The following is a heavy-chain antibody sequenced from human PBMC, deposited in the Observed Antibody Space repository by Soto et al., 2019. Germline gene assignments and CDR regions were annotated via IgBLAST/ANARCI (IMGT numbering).Heavy chain of an antibody. J-gene: IGHJ6*02. CDR1: GGSISSYY. V-gene: IGHV4-59*01. CDR2: IYYSGST. Sequence: SETLSLTCTVSGGSISSYYWSWIRQPPGKGLEWIGYIYYSGSTNYNPSLKSRVNISVDTSKNQFSLKLSSVTAADTAVYYCAREGVSSSWYNYYGMDVWGQGTTVTVSS. D-gene: IGHD6-13*01. CDR3: AREGVSSSWYNYYGMDV.